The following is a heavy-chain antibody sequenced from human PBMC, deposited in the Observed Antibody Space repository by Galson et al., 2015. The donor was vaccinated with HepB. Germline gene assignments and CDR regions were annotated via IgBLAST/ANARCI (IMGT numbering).Heavy chain of an antibody. Sequence: SLRLSCAGSGFIFSTYSMNWVRQAPGKGLEWVSYISSRSRTIYYADSVKGRFTISRDNSKNTLFLQMSSLRAEDTAVYYCAKGGLSSYYYVDVCGEGTTVTVSS. CDR3: AKGGLSSYYYVDV. D-gene: IGHD1-26*01. J-gene: IGHJ6*03. CDR2: ISSRSRTI. V-gene: IGHV3-48*01. CDR1: GFIFSTYS.